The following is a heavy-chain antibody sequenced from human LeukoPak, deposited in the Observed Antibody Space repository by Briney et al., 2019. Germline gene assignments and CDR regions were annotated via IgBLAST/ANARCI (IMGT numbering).Heavy chain of an antibody. J-gene: IGHJ4*02. CDR1: GGSISSSSYY. Sequence: SETLSLTCTVSGGSISSSSYYWGWIRQPPGKGLEWIGSIYYSGSTYYNPSLKSRVTISVDTSKNQFSLKLSPVTAADTAVYYCARQPIVVVVAAQGEGFDYWGQGTLVTVSS. D-gene: IGHD2-15*01. V-gene: IGHV4-39*01. CDR2: IYYSGST. CDR3: ARQPIVVVVAAQGEGFDY.